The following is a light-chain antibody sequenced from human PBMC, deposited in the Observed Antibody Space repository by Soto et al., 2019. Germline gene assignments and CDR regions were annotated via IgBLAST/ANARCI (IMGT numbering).Light chain of an antibody. CDR3: QQRINWPAH. J-gene: IGKJ4*01. Sequence: EIVLTQSPATLSVSPGERTTLSCRTSQSVSNYLAWYQQKPGQAPRLLVSDASKRATGIPARFSGRGSGTDXTLTISSLDSEDFAVYYRQQRINWPAHFAGGTKVDIK. V-gene: IGKV3-11*01. CDR2: DAS. CDR1: QSVSNY.